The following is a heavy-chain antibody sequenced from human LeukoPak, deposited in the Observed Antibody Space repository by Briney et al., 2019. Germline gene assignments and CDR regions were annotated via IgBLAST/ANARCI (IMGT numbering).Heavy chain of an antibody. Sequence: GGSLRLSCAASGFTFSSYAMHWVRQAPGKGLEWVAVISYDGSNKYYADSVKGRFTISRDNSKNTLYLQMNSLRAEDTAAYYCAREQPSYYDSSGYFDYWGQGTLVTVSS. CDR1: GFTFSSYA. D-gene: IGHD3-22*01. CDR3: AREQPSYYDSSGYFDY. V-gene: IGHV3-30*01. J-gene: IGHJ4*02. CDR2: ISYDGSNK.